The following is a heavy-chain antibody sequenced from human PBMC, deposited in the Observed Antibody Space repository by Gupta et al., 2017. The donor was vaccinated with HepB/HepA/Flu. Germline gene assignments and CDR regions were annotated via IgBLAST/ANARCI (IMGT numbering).Heavy chain of an antibody. J-gene: IGHJ4*02. CDR3: ARSGGYSSGWSFDY. Sequence: QVQLQQWGAGLLKPSETLSLTCAVYGGSFSGYYWSWLRQPPGKGLEWIGEINHSGSTNYSPSLKSRVTISVDTSKNQFSLKLSSVTAADTAVYYCARSGGYSSGWSFDYWGQGTLVTVSS. D-gene: IGHD6-19*01. CDR1: GGSFSGYY. V-gene: IGHV4-34*01. CDR2: INHSGST.